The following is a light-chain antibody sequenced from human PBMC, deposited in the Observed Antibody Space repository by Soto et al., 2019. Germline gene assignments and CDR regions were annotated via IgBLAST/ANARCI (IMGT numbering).Light chain of an antibody. J-gene: IGKJ4*01. V-gene: IGKV3-15*01. CDR1: QGIGDT. CDR3: QRYNNWPLT. Sequence: EVVMTQSPATLSVSPGAGATLSCRASQGIGDTSAWYQHKPGQTPRLLIYDTSTRATGGPATFSGSRSGTEFTLTINSLQSEDFAVYDCQRYNNWPLTFGGGTKVE. CDR2: DTS.